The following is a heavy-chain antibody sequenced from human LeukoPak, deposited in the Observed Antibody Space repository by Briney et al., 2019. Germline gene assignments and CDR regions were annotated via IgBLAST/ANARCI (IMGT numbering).Heavy chain of an antibody. CDR3: ARSMKGNGRNGYQNYYYYMDV. V-gene: IGHV1-69*05. Sequence: SVKVSCKASGGTFSSYAISWVRQAPGQGLEWMGGIIPIFGTANYAQKFQGRVTITTDESTSTAYMELSSLRSEDTAVYYCARSMKGNGRNGYQNYYYYMDVWGKGTTVTVSS. CDR2: IIPIFGTA. D-gene: IGHD3-3*01. CDR1: GGTFSSYA. J-gene: IGHJ6*03.